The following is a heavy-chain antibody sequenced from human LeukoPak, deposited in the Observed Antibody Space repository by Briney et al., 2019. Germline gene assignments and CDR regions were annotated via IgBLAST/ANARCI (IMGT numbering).Heavy chain of an antibody. CDR3: ARVYCSGGSCYPPDY. CDR1: GASISSHF. V-gene: IGHV4-59*11. D-gene: IGHD2-15*01. J-gene: IGHJ4*02. CDR2: IYYSGST. Sequence: SETLSLTCTVSGASISSHFWTWIRQPPGKGLEWIGYIYYSGSTNYNPSLKSRVTISVDTSKNQFSLKLSSVTAADTAVYYCARVYCSGGSCYPPDYWGQGTLVTVSS.